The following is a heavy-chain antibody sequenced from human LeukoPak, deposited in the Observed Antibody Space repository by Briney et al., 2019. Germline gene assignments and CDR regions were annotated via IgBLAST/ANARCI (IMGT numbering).Heavy chain of an antibody. V-gene: IGHV3-9*01. CDR2: ISWNSGSI. CDR1: GFTFDDYA. CDR3: ARDGPSGYVNAFDI. Sequence: GRSLRLSCAASGFTFDDYAMHWVRQAPGKGLEWVSGISWNSGSIGYADSVKGRFTISRDNAKNTLYLQMNSLRAEDTAVYYCARDGPSGYVNAFDIWGQGTMVTVSS. J-gene: IGHJ3*02. D-gene: IGHD5-12*01.